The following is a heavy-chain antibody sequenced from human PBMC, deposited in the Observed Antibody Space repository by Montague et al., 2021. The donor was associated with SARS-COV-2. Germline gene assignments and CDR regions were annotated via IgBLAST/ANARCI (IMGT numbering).Heavy chain of an antibody. Sequence: TLSLTCSGSGGSISSANYYWSWIRQHPGKGLEFIGYIYYSGSSFYNPSLKSRFTISVDTSKNRFSLRLSSVTAADTAIYFCASQSGSYYNYFDLWGQGTLVTVSS. D-gene: IGHD1-26*01. V-gene: IGHV4-31*03. CDR1: GGSISSANYY. CDR3: ASQSGSYYNYFDL. J-gene: IGHJ4*02. CDR2: IYYSGSS.